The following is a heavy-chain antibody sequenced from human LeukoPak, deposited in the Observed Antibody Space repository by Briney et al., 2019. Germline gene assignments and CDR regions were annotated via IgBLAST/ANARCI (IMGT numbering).Heavy chain of an antibody. CDR3: ARGSTSDWPFDY. J-gene: IGHJ4*02. V-gene: IGHV1-3*01. CDR2: INADNGNT. CDR1: GYTYINYA. D-gene: IGHD2-21*02. Sequence: GASVKVSCKASGYTYINYAIHWVRHGPGQRLEWMGWINADNGNTEYSQNFQGRVTITRDTSATTTYMELSSLRSEDTGVYYCARGSTSDWPFDYWGQGTLVTVSS.